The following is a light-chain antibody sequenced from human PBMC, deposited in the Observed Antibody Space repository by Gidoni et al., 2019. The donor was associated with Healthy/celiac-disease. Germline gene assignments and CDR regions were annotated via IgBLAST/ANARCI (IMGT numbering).Light chain of an antibody. CDR1: SSDGGGYNY. CDR2: EVS. Sequence: QSALTQPPSASGSPGQSVTISCTGTSSDGGGYNYVSWYQQQPGKAPKLLIYEVSKLPSGVPDLFSGSKSCNTASLTFSGLHAEDEADYYCSSYAGSNNFRVFGGGTKLTVL. V-gene: IGLV2-8*01. J-gene: IGLJ3*02. CDR3: SSYAGSNNFRV.